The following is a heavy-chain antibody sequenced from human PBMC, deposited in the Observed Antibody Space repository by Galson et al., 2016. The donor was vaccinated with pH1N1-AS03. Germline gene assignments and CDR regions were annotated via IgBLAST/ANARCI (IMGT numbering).Heavy chain of an antibody. J-gene: IGHJ4*02. Sequence: SLRLSCAASGFTFSDYYMTWIRQAAGKGLEWVSYISSSGDSIYYADPVKGRFTISRDNAKNSLYLQMNSLRAEDTAVYYCARVSGWLNFDYWGQGTLVTVSS. CDR3: ARVSGWLNFDY. D-gene: IGHD6-19*01. CDR1: GFTFSDYY. V-gene: IGHV3-11*01. CDR2: ISSSGDSI.